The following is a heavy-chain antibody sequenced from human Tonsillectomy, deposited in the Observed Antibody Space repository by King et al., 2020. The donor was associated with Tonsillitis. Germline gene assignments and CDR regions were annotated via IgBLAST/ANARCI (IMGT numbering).Heavy chain of an antibody. CDR1: GFTFSSYV. CDR2: IYSGGSTI. V-gene: IGHV3-23*03. CDR3: AKTRFHYYYDSSGYSYYFDY. D-gene: IGHD3-22*01. Sequence: GQLVQSGGGLIQPGGSLRLSCAASGFTFSSYVMSWVRQAPGKGLEWVSVIYSGGSTIYYADSVKGRFTISRDNSKNTLYLQMNSLRAEDTAVYYCAKTRFHYYYDSSGYSYYFDYWGQGTLVTVSS. J-gene: IGHJ4*02.